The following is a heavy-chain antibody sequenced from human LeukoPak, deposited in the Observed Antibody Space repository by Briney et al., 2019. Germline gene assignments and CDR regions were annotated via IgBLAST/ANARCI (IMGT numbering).Heavy chain of an antibody. Sequence: GGSLRLSCAASGFTFNDYYMSWIRQAPGKGLEWISYISSRSTTMYYADSVKGRFTISRDNSKNTLYLQMNSLRAEDTAVYYCAKEPEYSSGWGFDYWGQGTLVTVSS. D-gene: IGHD6-19*01. CDR1: GFTFNDYY. CDR3: AKEPEYSSGWGFDY. CDR2: ISSRSTTM. J-gene: IGHJ4*02. V-gene: IGHV3-11*01.